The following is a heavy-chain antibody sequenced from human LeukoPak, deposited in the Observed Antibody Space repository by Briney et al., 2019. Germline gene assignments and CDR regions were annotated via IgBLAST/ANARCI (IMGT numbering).Heavy chain of an antibody. CDR2: VSYDGSNK. D-gene: IGHD6-19*01. J-gene: IGHJ6*02. V-gene: IGHV3-30-3*01. CDR1: GFTFSSYW. Sequence: PGGSLRLSCAASGFTFSSYWMSWVRQAPGKGLEWVGVVSYDGSNKYYADSVKGRFTISRDNSNNTLYLQMNSLRPEDTAVYYCARGVGGWFPPDDYGMDVWGQGTTVTVSS. CDR3: ARGVGGWFPPDDYGMDV.